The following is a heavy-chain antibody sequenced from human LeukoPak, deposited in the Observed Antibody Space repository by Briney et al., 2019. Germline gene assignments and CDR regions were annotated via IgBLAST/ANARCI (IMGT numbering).Heavy chain of an antibody. J-gene: IGHJ4*02. CDR1: GGSISSGDSY. V-gene: IGHV4-30-4*01. Sequence: SETLSLTCTVSGGSISSGDSYWSRIRQPPGKGLEWIGYIYYSGSTYYNPSLKSRVTISVDTSKNQFSLKLSSVTAADTAVYYCARDRPDSSGWYGFDYWGQGTLVTVSS. D-gene: IGHD6-19*01. CDR3: ARDRPDSSGWYGFDY. CDR2: IYYSGST.